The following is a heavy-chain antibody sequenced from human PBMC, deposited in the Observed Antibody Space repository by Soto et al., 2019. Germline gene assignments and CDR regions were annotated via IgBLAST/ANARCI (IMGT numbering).Heavy chain of an antibody. V-gene: IGHV4-39*01. J-gene: IGHJ5*02. CDR3: AAGYCSGGSCHGLGSYNNWFDP. CDR1: GGSISSSSYY. D-gene: IGHD2-15*01. CDR2: IYYSGST. Sequence: QLQLQESGPGLVKPSETLSLTCTVSGGSISSSSYYWGWIRQPPGKGLEWIGSIYYSGSTYYTPSLKSRVTISVDTSKNQSSLKLSSVTAADTAVYYCAAGYCSGGSCHGLGSYNNWFDPCGQGTLVTVSS.